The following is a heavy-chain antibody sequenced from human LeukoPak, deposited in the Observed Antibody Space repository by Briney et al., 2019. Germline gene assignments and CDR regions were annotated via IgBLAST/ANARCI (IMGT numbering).Heavy chain of an antibody. Sequence: SETLSLTCSVSGYSFSSGYYWGWIRPSPGKGLEWIGSMYHSGTTYYTPSLKSRVTLSVDTSKNQFSLKLSSVTAADTAVYYCAGQYTGYDAFDYWGQGTLVTVSS. CDR3: AGQYTGYDAFDY. D-gene: IGHD5-12*01. J-gene: IGHJ4*02. V-gene: IGHV4-38-2*02. CDR2: MYHSGTT. CDR1: GYSFSSGYY.